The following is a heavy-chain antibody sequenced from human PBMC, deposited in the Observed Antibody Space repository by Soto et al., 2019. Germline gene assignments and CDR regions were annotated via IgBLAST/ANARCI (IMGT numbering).Heavy chain of an antibody. CDR2: ISYDGSEE. CDR1: APTVSKYD. J-gene: IGHJ6*02. CDR3: AKSAGAYRHQYKAIDV. Sequence: VGFLILSCVGSAPTVSKYDMHWVRQAPERGLEWVALISYDGSEEYYADSVKGRFTLSRDNSKNNIYLEMNGLRPEDTAVYYCAKSAGAYRHQYKAIDVCGQGTTATESS. V-gene: IGHV3-30*18. D-gene: IGHD3-16*02.